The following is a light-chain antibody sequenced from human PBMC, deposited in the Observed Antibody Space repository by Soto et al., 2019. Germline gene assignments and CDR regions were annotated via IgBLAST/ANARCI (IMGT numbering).Light chain of an antibody. CDR2: DTS. CDR3: QQYIDWPPGT. J-gene: IGKJ1*01. CDR1: QSVSSS. Sequence: ESVVTQSPATLSVSPGERVTLSCRASQSVSSSLAWYQQRPGQAPRLLISDTSTRAAGISARFSGSGSGTEFTLTISSLQSEDFAVYYCQQYIDWPPGTFGQGTAVEIK. V-gene: IGKV3-15*01.